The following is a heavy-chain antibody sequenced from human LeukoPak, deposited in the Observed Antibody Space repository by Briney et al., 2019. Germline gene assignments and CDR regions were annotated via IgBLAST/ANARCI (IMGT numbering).Heavy chain of an antibody. D-gene: IGHD5-12*01. J-gene: IGHJ6*04. CDR2: INPSGGST. V-gene: IGHV1-46*01. Sequence: GATVKVSCKASGYTFTSYDINWVRQAPGQGLEWMGIINPSGGSTSYAQKFQGRVTMTRDTSTSTVYMELSSLRSEDTAVYYCARDRTVRGYSGYRNYGMDVWGKGTTVTVSS. CDR1: GYTFTSYD. CDR3: ARDRTVRGYSGYRNYGMDV.